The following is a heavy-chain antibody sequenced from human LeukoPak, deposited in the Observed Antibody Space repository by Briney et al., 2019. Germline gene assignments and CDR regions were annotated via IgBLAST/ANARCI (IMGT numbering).Heavy chain of an antibody. D-gene: IGHD6-19*01. CDR1: GYTLTELS. Sequence: ASVKVSCKVSGYTLTELSMHWVRQAPGKGLEWMGGFDPEDGETIYAQKFQGRVTMTEDTSTDTAYMELSSLRSEDTAVYYCASRVWAVAAMEGYYYYGMDVWGQGTTVTVSS. V-gene: IGHV1-24*01. J-gene: IGHJ6*02. CDR3: ASRVWAVAAMEGYYYYGMDV. CDR2: FDPEDGET.